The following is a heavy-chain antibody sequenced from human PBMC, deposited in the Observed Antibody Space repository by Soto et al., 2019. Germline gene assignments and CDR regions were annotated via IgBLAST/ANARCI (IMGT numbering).Heavy chain of an antibody. CDR3: ARGPYDSSGYYYNYYYCYGMDV. J-gene: IGHJ6*02. V-gene: IGHV3-53*01. CDR2: IYSGGST. CDR1: RFAVSSNY. Sequence: PGVSLRRSWSASRFAVSSNYMSWVRQAPGKGLKWASVIYSGGSTYYADSVKGRFTISRDNSKNTLYLQRNSLRAEDTAVYYCARGPYDSSGYYYNYYYCYGMDVWGQGTTVTVSS. D-gene: IGHD3-22*01.